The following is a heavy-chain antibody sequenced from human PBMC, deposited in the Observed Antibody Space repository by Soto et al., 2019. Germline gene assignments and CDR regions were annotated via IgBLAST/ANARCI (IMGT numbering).Heavy chain of an antibody. J-gene: IGHJ5*02. CDR3: SRVPGP. V-gene: IGHV4-30-2*01. CDR1: GGSVSSGSCS. CDR2: IYYSGST. Sequence: SETQSLTCTVSGGSVSSGSCSWSWIRQPPGKGLAWIGYIYYSGSTYYNPSLKSRVTISVDRSKNQFSLKLSSVTAADTAVYYCSRVPGPWGQGTLVTVSS.